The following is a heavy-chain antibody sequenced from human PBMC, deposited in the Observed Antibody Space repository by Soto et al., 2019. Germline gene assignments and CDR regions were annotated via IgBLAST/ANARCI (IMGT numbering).Heavy chain of an antibody. CDR1: GFTFSGSS. V-gene: IGHV3-73*01. D-gene: IGHD1-26*01. CDR2: IKNKVNSYAT. J-gene: IGHJ5*02. Sequence: LRLSCAASGFTFSGSSMHWVRQASGKGLEWLGHIKNKVNSYATSYAASVKGRFTISRDDSRNSAYLEMNSLKTEDTAVYYCTRQSTRWEDWFDPWGQGTLVTVSS. CDR3: TRQSTRWEDWFDP.